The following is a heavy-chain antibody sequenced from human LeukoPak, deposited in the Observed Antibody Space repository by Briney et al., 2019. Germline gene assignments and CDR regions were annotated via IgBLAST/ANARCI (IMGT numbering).Heavy chain of an antibody. D-gene: IGHD2-2*01. CDR3: ARHECTSTSCYAGP. Sequence: SETLSLTCTVSGGSISSSSYSWGWIRQPPGKGLEWIGSSYYSGRTYYNPSLKSRVTISVDTSKNQFSLRLSSVTPADTAVYYCARHECTSTSCYAGPWGQGTLVTVSS. J-gene: IGHJ5*02. CDR1: GGSISSSSYS. V-gene: IGHV4-39*01. CDR2: SYYSGRT.